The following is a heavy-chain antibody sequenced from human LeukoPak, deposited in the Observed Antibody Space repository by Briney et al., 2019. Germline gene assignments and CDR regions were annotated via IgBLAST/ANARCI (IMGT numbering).Heavy chain of an antibody. V-gene: IGHV1-24*01. Sequence: GSVKVSCKVSGYTLTELFMHWVRQAPGKGLEWMGGFDPEDGETIYAQKFQGRVTMTEDTSTDTAYMELSSLRSEDTAVYYCATDRGYCSGGSCYSGFDYWGQGTLVTVSS. D-gene: IGHD2-15*01. CDR3: ATDRGYCSGGSCYSGFDY. CDR2: FDPEDGET. CDR1: GYTLTELF. J-gene: IGHJ4*02.